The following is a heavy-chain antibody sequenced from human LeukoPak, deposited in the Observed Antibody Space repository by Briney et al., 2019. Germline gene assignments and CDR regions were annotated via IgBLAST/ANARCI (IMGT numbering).Heavy chain of an antibody. J-gene: IGHJ4*02. V-gene: IGHV4-61*02. D-gene: IGHD7-27*01. CDR2: IYTSGST. CDR3: ARVRKLGHSDY. Sequence: SQTLSLTCTVSGGSISSGSYYWSWIRQPAGKGLEWIGRIYTSGSTNYNPSLKSRVTMSVDTSKNQFSLKLSSVTAADTAVYYCARVRKLGHSDYWGQGTLVTVSS. CDR1: GGSISSGSYY.